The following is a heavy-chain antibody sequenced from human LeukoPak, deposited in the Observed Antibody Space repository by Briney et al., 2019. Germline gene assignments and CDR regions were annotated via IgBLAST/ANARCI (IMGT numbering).Heavy chain of an antibody. CDR2: IYTSGST. J-gene: IGHJ5*02. CDR3: AKIRDYGDYRWFDP. Sequence: PSENLSLTCTVSGGSIGSYYWSWIRQPAGKGLEWIGRIYTSGSTNYNPSLKSRVTMSVDTSKNQFSLKLSSVTAADTAVYYCAKIRDYGDYRWFDPWGQGTLVTVSS. V-gene: IGHV4-4*07. CDR1: GGSIGSYY. D-gene: IGHD4-17*01.